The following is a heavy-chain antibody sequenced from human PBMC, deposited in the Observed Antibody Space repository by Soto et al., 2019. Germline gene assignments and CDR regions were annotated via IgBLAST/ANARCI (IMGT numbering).Heavy chain of an antibody. D-gene: IGHD2-8*01. Sequence: EASVKVSCKASGGTFSSYAISWVRQAPGQGLEWMGGIIPIFGTANYAQKFQGRVTITADESTSTAYMELSSLRSEDTAVYYCARDEGWDIVLSPGAYGMDVWGQGTTVTVSS. CDR1: GGTFSSYA. V-gene: IGHV1-69*13. CDR2: IIPIFGTA. J-gene: IGHJ6*02. CDR3: ARDEGWDIVLSPGAYGMDV.